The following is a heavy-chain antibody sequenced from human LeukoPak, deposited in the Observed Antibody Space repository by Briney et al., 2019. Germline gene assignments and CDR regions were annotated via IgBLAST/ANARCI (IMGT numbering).Heavy chain of an antibody. CDR1: GYSFSRYW. CDR3: ARVFDDGDNFDY. V-gene: IGHV5-51*01. D-gene: IGHD4-17*01. Sequence: GESLKISCKGSGYSFSRYWIGWVRQMPGKALEWMGIIYPGDSDTRYSPSFQGQVSISADKSISTAYLQWSSLRASDTAMYYCARVFDDGDNFDYWGQGTLVTVSS. CDR2: IYPGDSDT. J-gene: IGHJ4*02.